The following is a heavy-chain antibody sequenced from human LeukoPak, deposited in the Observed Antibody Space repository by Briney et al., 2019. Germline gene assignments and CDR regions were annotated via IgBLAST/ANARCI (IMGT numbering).Heavy chain of an antibody. Sequence: GGSLRLSCAASGFSFSSYWMTWVRQAPGRGLEFVANIRGDGNEKYYMDSVKGRLTISRDNAKNSLFLQMSGLRAEGTAVYYCMTELLGYRGQGTLVTVSS. CDR1: GFSFSSYW. V-gene: IGHV3-7*03. J-gene: IGHJ4*02. CDR2: IRGDGNEK. D-gene: IGHD1-14*01. CDR3: MTELLGY.